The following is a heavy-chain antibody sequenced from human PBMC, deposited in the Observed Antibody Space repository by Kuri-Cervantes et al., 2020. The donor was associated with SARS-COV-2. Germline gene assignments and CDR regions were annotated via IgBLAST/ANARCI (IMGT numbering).Heavy chain of an antibody. CDR1: GFTFSSYS. J-gene: IGHJ6*02. Sequence: GESLKISCAASGFTFSSYSMNWVRQAPGKGLEWVSYISSSSSSTIYYADSVKGRFTISRDNAKNSLYLQMNSLRAEDTAVYYCAREPITVTTNDYYYYGMDVWGQGTTVTVSS. D-gene: IGHD4-11*01. V-gene: IGHV3-48*01. CDR3: AREPITVTTNDYYYYGMDV. CDR2: ISSSSSSTI.